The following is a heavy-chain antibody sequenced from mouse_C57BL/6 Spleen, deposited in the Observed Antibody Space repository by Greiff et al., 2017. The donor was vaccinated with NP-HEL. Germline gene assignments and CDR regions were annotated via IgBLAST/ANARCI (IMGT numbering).Heavy chain of an antibody. CDR2: ISDGGSYT. J-gene: IGHJ4*01. V-gene: IGHV5-4*01. CDR3: ARERPYYAMDY. CDR1: GFTFSSYA. Sequence: EVKLMESGGGLVKPGGSLKLSCAASGFTFSSYAMSWVRQTPEKRLEWVATISDGGSYTYYPDNVKGRFTISRDNAKNNLYLQMSHLKSEDTAMYYCARERPYYAMDYWGQGTSVTVSS.